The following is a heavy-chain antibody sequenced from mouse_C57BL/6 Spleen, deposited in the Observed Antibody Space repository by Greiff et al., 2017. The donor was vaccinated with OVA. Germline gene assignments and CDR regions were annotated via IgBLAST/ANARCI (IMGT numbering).Heavy chain of an antibody. V-gene: IGHV1-22*01. D-gene: IGHD1-1*01. CDR3: ARPITTVQRGFAY. J-gene: IGHJ3*01. CDR2: INPNNGGT. CDR1: GYTFTDYN. Sequence: EVQLQQSGPELVKPGASVKMSCKASGYTFTDYNMHWVKQSHGKSLEWIGYINPNNGGTSYNQKFKGKATLTVNKYSSTAYMELRSLTSEDSAVYYCARPITTVQRGFAYWGQGTLVTVSA.